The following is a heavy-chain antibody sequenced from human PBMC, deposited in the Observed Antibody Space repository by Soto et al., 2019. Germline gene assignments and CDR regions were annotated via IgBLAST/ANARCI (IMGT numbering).Heavy chain of an antibody. Sequence: GGSLRLSCAASGFAFSDYYMNWIRQTPEKGLEWVAYISSSGDAIYYAHSVKGRFTISRDNAKNSVYLEMSSLRVEDTAVYYCARDRGGFSPWGPGALVTVSS. CDR1: GFAFSDYY. V-gene: IGHV3-11*01. J-gene: IGHJ5*02. CDR2: ISSSGDAI. D-gene: IGHD4-17*01. CDR3: ARDRGGFSP.